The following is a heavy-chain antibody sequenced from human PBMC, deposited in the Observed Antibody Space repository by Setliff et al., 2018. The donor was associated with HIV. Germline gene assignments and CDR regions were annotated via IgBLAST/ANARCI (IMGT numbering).Heavy chain of an antibody. D-gene: IGHD6-19*01. V-gene: IGHV4-4*02. CDR1: GGSISSSNW. CDR3: ARQGAVTGHAFDS. J-gene: IGHJ4*02. CDR2: IHHSGST. Sequence: SETLSLTCTVSGGSISSSNWWSWVRQAPGEGLEWIGEIHHSGSTNYKPSLKSRVTISVDKSKNHFSPRLSSVTAADTAVYYCARQGAVTGHAFDSWGPGALVTVSS.